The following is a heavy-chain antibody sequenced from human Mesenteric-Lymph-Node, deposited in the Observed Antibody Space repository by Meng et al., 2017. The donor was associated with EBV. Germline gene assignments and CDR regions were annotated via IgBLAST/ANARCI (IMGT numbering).Heavy chain of an antibody. CDR2: VYHSGST. D-gene: IGHD3-22*01. Sequence: VQLHESGPGSVKPSGTLSLTCAVSGASISGPNWWSWVRQPPGKGLEWIGEVYHSGSTNYNPSLKSRVSMSVDTSKNHFSLKLTSVTAADTAMYYCAEVLNGYYYFDYWGQGTLVTVSS. CDR1: GASISGPNW. J-gene: IGHJ4*02. CDR3: AEVLNGYYYFDY. V-gene: IGHV4-4*02.